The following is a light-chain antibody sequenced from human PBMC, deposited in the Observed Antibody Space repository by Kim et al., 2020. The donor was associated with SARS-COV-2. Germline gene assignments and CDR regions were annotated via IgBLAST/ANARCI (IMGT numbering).Light chain of an antibody. V-gene: IGLV3-1*01. CDR2: QDS. Sequence: VSPGQTATITCSGVRLGDKYSCWYQQKPGQSLVLVIYQDSKRPSGIPERFSGSNSGNTAPLTISGTRAMDEADYYCQAWDSSYVVFGGGTQLTVL. J-gene: IGLJ2*01. CDR3: QAWDSSYVV. CDR1: RLGDKY.